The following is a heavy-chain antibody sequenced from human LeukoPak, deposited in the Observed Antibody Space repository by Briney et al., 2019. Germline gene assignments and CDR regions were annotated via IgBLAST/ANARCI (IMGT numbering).Heavy chain of an antibody. Sequence: GGSLRLSCAASGFTFSSYDMRWVRQATGKGLEWVSAIGTAGDTYYPGSVKGRFTISRENAKNSLYLQMNSLSAGDTAVYYCARGGDYGSGSFRLWDVGGQGTTVTVS. CDR3: ARGGDYGSGSFRLWDV. J-gene: IGHJ6*02. V-gene: IGHV3-13*01. D-gene: IGHD3-10*01. CDR2: IGTAGDT. CDR1: GFTFSSYD.